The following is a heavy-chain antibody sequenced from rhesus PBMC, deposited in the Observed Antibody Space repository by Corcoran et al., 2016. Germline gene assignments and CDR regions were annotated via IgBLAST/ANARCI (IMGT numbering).Heavy chain of an antibody. J-gene: IGHJ4*01. V-gene: IGHV3-30*02. D-gene: IGHD5-24*01. CDR1: GFTFSNSW. CDR2: YKETAERETT. Sequence: EVQLVESGAGLVQPGGSLRLSWAASGFTFSNSWMSWVRQGPGWVALYKETAERETTEYAASVKGRFTISRDDSKNTLYLQMNSLKTEDPAVYYCTPGLGTVGSGYWGQGVLVTVSS. CDR3: TPGLGTVGSGY.